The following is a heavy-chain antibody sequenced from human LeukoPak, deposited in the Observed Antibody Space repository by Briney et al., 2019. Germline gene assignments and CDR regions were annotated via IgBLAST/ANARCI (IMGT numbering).Heavy chain of an antibody. CDR1: GGSISSYY. J-gene: IGHJ2*01. Sequence: SETLSLTCTVSGGSISSYYWSWIRQPPGKGLEGIGYIYYSGSTNYNPSLKSRVTISVDTSKNQFSLKLSSVPAADTAVYYCARDPTSHWYFDLWGRGTLVTVSS. V-gene: IGHV4-59*01. CDR3: ARDPTSHWYFDL. CDR2: IYYSGST.